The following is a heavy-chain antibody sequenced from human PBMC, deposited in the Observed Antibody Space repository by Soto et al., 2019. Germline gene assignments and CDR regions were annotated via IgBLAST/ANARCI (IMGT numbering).Heavy chain of an antibody. J-gene: IGHJ4*02. CDR1: GGSISSSSYY. D-gene: IGHD5-12*01. CDR2: IYYSGST. CDR3: ASQQTGMATIGEDY. V-gene: IGHV4-39*01. Sequence: SETLSLTCTVSGGSISSSSYYWGWIRQPPGKGLEWIGSIYYSGSTYYNPSLKSRVTISVDTSKNQFSLKLSPVTAADTAVYYCASQQTGMATIGEDYWGQGTLVTVSS.